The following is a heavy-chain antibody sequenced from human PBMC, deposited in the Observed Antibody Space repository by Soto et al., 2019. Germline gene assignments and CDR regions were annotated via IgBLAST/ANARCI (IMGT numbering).Heavy chain of an antibody. CDR3: AKDQSSIFRSGSDNDV. Sequence: PVGPLRLSDAASGFNFRNFVMHWVRQAPGRGLEWVAVISYAGNNISYAESVTGRFTISRDNSGNTLYLEMSSMRGEDTDVYYCAKDQSSIFRSGSDNDVWGQGTTVAAS. J-gene: IGHJ6*02. D-gene: IGHD3-3*01. CDR2: ISYAGNNI. V-gene: IGHV3-30*18. CDR1: GFNFRNFV.